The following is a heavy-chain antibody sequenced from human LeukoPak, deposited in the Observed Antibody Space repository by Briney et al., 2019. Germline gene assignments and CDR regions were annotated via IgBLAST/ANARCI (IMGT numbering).Heavy chain of an antibody. Sequence: GGSLRLSCAASGFTFSSYGMHWVRQAPGKGLEWVAVIWYDGSNKYYADSVKGRFTISRDNSKNTLYLQMNSLRAEDTAVYYCAKERGYSGYDFPDYWGQGTLVTASS. CDR1: GFTFSSYG. D-gene: IGHD5-12*01. J-gene: IGHJ4*02. CDR3: AKERGYSGYDFPDY. V-gene: IGHV3-33*06. CDR2: IWYDGSNK.